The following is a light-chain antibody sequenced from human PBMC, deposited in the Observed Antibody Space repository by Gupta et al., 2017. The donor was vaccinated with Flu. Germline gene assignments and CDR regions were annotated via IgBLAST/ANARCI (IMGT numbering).Light chain of an antibody. CDR2: SNN. V-gene: IGLV1-44*01. J-gene: IGLJ3*02. CDR1: SSNIGSNT. Sequence: QSVLTQPPSASGTPGQRVTISCSGSSSNIGSNTVNWYQQLPGKATKRRIYSNNQRPSGVKDRFLCYTACTCESPVTSGLQSEDEAYDYCGGRADGLTRQVFGGGTNLTVL. CDR3: GGRADGLTRQV.